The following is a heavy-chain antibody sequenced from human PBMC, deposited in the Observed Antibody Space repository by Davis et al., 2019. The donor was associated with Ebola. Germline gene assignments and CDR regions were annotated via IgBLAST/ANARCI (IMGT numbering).Heavy chain of an antibody. V-gene: IGHV1-8*01. CDR3: AIRITGPNEYYYTMDV. D-gene: IGHD1-20*01. CDR1: GYTFTTFD. J-gene: IGHJ6*02. CDR2: MNPNSGNT. Sequence: ASVKVSCKASGYTFTTFDINWVRQATGQGLEWMGWMNPNSGNTGYAQKFQGRVSMTRNTSISTAYMELNSLTSEDTAVYYCAIRITGPNEYYYTMDVWGQGTTVTVSS.